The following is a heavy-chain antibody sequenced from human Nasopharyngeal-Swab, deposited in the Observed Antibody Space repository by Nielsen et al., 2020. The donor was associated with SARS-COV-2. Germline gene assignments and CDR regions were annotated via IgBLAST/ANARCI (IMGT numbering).Heavy chain of an antibody. V-gene: IGHV4-30-2*03. CDR2: IDYSGST. CDR1: GGSISSGGYS. D-gene: IGHD3-10*01. J-gene: IGHJ6*03. Sequence: SETLSLTCAVSGGSISSGGYSWSWIRQPPGKGLEWIGSIDYSGSTSYNPSLKSRVTISVDTSKNQCSLKLSSVTAADTAVYYCATMVYYYMDVWGKGTTVTVSS. CDR3: ATMVYYYMDV.